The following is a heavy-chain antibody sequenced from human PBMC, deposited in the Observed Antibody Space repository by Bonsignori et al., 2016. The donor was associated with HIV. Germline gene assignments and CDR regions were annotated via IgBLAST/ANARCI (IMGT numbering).Heavy chain of an antibody. CDR2: VYPGGST. CDR3: ARGPGGMIDP. Sequence: GSLRLSCTVSGGSISGYYWSWIRLPAGKGLEWIGRVYPGGSTNYNASLESRVTMSADTSKNQFSLKLSSVTAADTAVYYCARGPGGMIDPWGQGILVTVSS. V-gene: IGHV4-4*07. J-gene: IGHJ5*02. D-gene: IGHD3-16*01. CDR1: GGSISGYY.